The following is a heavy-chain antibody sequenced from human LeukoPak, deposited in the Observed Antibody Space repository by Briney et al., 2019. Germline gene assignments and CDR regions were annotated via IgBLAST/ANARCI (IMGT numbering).Heavy chain of an antibody. CDR2: ISYDGSNK. CDR1: GFTFGSYG. V-gene: IGHV3-30*19. D-gene: IGHD2-15*01. CDR3: ASLGKGGTVDFDY. J-gene: IGHJ4*02. Sequence: GGSLRLSCAASGFTFGSYGMHWVRQAPGKGLEWVAVISYDGSNKYDADSVKGRFTISRDNSKNTLYLQMNSLRAEDTAVYYCASLGKGGTVDFDYWGQGTLVTVSS.